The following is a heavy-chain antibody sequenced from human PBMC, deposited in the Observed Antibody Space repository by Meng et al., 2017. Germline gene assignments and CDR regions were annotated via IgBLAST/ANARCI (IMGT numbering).Heavy chain of an antibody. Sequence: QVPLVESGAEVKKPGAPVKVSCKASGYTFTDYYLHWVRQAPGQGLEWMGWINPHSGGTYFAQNFQGRVTLTSDTSISTAYMELSRLRSDDTAMYYCARRVAVAGNTSRVRWFDPWGQGTLVTVSS. CDR3: ARRVAVAGNTSRVRWFDP. V-gene: IGHV1-2*02. J-gene: IGHJ5*02. D-gene: IGHD6-19*01. CDR1: GYTFTDYY. CDR2: INPHSGGT.